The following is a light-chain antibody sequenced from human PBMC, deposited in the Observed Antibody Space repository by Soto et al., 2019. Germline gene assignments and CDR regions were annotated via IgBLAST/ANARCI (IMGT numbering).Light chain of an antibody. CDR3: SSYTSSSTYV. J-gene: IGLJ1*01. CDR1: SSDVGGYNY. V-gene: IGLV2-14*01. Sequence: QSALTQPASVSGSPGQSITISCTGTSSDVGGYNYVSWYQQHPGKAPKLMIYEVSNRPSGVSNRFSGSKSGNTAPLTISGLQAEDEADYYCSSYTSSSTYVFGTGTKVIVL. CDR2: EVS.